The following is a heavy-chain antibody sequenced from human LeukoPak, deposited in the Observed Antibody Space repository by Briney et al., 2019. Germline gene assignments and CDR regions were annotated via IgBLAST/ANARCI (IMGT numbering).Heavy chain of an antibody. D-gene: IGHD5-12*01. CDR2: INQDGSEE. J-gene: IGHJ4*02. CDR1: GFTFRNYW. CDR3: VRDGGVSGYDLLDC. V-gene: IGHV3-7*01. Sequence: GGSLRLSCAASGFTFRNYWMTWVRQAPGKGLEWVAHINQDGSEERYMDSVKARFTISRDNAKNSLSLQMNSLRAEDTAVYYCVRDGGVSGYDLLDCWGQGTLVTVSS.